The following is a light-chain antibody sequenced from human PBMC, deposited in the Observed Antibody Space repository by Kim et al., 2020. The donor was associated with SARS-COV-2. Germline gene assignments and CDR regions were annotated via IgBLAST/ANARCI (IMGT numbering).Light chain of an antibody. J-gene: IGKJ2*01. CDR3: MQASYWPYN. CDR2: QVS. Sequence: PASISCTSSQNLLHSDGKTYYLSWFHQRPGQSPRRLISQVSKRDSGVPDRFSGNGSDTDFTLTITRVEAEDLGFYYCMQASYWPYNFGQGTKLEI. CDR1: QNLLHSDGKTY. V-gene: IGKV2-30*02.